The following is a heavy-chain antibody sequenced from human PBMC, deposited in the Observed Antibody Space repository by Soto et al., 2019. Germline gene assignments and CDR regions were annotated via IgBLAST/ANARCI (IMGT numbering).Heavy chain of an antibody. CDR1: GFTLSSYG. V-gene: IGHV3-33*01. D-gene: IGHD6-19*01. Sequence: QVQLVESGGGVVQPGRSLRLSCAASGFTLSSYGMHWVRQAPGKGLEWVAIISFDGSNRYYADSVKGRFTISRDSSKNTLYLQVNSLRAEDTAVYYCARGAGLSQYNYYINVWGKGTTVTVSS. CDR3: ARGAGLSQYNYYINV. J-gene: IGHJ6*03. CDR2: ISFDGSNR.